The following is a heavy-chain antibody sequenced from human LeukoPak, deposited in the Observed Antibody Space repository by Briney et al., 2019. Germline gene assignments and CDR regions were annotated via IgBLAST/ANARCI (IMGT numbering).Heavy chain of an antibody. CDR3: ARALDCTNGVCFGDDAFDI. V-gene: IGHV1-69*02. D-gene: IGHD2-8*01. CDR2: IIPIDGVE. J-gene: IGHJ3*02. CDR1: GGTSSSYT. Sequence: SVKVSCKASGGTSSSYTISWVRQAPGQGLEWMGRIIPIDGVENYAQKFQGRVTITADKLTSTAYMELSSLRSEDTAVYYCARALDCTNGVCFGDDAFDIWCQGTMVTVSS.